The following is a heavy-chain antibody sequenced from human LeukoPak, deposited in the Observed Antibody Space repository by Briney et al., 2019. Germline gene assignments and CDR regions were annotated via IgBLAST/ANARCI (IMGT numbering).Heavy chain of an antibody. CDR3: ARLGSIYSGYDWNAFDI. J-gene: IGHJ3*02. CDR2: IKQDGSEK. D-gene: IGHD5-12*01. Sequence: GGSLRLSCAASGFTFSSYSMNWVRQAPGKRLEWVANIKQDGSEKYYVDSVKGRFTISRDNAKNSLYLQMNSLRAEDTAVYYCARLGSIYSGYDWNAFDIWGQGTMVTVSS. V-gene: IGHV3-7*01. CDR1: GFTFSSYS.